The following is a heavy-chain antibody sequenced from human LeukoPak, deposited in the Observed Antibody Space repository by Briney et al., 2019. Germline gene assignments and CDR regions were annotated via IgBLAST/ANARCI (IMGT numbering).Heavy chain of an antibody. Sequence: ASVTVSCKASGYTFTSYAMNWVRQAPGQGLEWMGWINTNTGNPTYAQGFTGRFVFSLDTSVSTAYLQISSLKAEDTAVYYCAREGGTVVTPGWFDPWGQGTLVTVSS. D-gene: IGHD4-23*01. CDR1: GYTFTSYA. CDR2: INTNTGNP. CDR3: AREGGTVVTPGWFDP. J-gene: IGHJ5*02. V-gene: IGHV7-4-1*02.